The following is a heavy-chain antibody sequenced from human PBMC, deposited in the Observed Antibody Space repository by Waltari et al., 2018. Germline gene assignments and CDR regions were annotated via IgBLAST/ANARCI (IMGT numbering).Heavy chain of an antibody. Sequence: VQLVESGGGVVQTGRYVRLSSAALGFNFSHNARHWLRQAPGKGLEWVLIISYDGSYKYYADSVKGRFTISRDNSKNTLYLQMNSLRTEDTALYYCARDIYGSGSYQFDYWGQGTLVTVSS. CDR2: ISYDGSYK. J-gene: IGHJ4*02. CDR3: ARDIYGSGSYQFDY. CDR1: GFNFSHNA. V-gene: IGHV3-30*01. D-gene: IGHD3-10*01.